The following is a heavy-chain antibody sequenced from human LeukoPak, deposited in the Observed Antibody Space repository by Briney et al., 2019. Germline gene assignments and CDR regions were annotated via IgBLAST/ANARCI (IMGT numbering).Heavy chain of an antibody. J-gene: IGHJ4*02. CDR3: ARATGSLNDFDY. D-gene: IGHD3-10*01. V-gene: IGHV3-53*01. CDR2: IHSGGST. Sequence: GGSLRLSCAASGFTFSSYSMNWVRQAPGKGLEWVSVIHSGGSTYYADSVKGRFTISRDNSNNTLYLQMNNLRVEDTAVYYCARATGSLNDFDYWGQGTLVTVSS. CDR1: GFTFSSYS.